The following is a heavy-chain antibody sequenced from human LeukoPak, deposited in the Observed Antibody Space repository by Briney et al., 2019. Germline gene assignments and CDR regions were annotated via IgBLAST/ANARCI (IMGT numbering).Heavy chain of an antibody. J-gene: IGHJ3*02. Sequence: GGSLRLSCAASRFTFSDYYMSWIRQAPGKGLEWVSYISSSGTTIYYADSVKGRFTISRDNAKSSLYLQMNSLRAEDTAVYYCAGGWGCSSTSCYSYAFDIWGQGTMVTVSS. CDR1: RFTFSDYY. CDR2: ISSSGTTI. V-gene: IGHV3-11*04. D-gene: IGHD2-2*02. CDR3: AGGWGCSSTSCYSYAFDI.